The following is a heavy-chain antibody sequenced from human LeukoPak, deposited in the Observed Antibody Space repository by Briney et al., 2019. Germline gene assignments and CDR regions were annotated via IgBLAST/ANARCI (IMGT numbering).Heavy chain of an antibody. D-gene: IGHD5-24*01. Sequence: SETLSLTYTVSGGSISSYYWSWIRQPPGKGLEWIGYIYYSGSTNYNPSLKSRVTISVDTSKNQFSLKLSSVTAADTAVYYCARHGRRDGYNYFVYWGQGTLVTVSS. CDR3: ARHGRRDGYNYFVY. V-gene: IGHV4-59*01. J-gene: IGHJ4*02. CDR2: IYYSGST. CDR1: GGSISSYY.